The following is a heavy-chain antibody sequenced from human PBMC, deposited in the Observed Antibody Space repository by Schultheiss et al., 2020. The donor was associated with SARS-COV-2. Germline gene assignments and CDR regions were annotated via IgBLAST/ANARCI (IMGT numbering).Heavy chain of an antibody. J-gene: IGHJ6*02. CDR1: GFTFAGHA. D-gene: IGHD2-2*01. CDR3: ARDDPYCSSTSCPQLGMDV. Sequence: GGSLRLSCAASGFTFAGHAMTWVRQAPGKGLEWVAVISYDGSNKYYADSVKGRFTISRDNSKNTLYLQMNSLRAEDTAVYYCARDDPYCSSTSCPQLGMDVWGQGTTVTVSS. V-gene: IGHV3-30*01. CDR2: ISYDGSNK.